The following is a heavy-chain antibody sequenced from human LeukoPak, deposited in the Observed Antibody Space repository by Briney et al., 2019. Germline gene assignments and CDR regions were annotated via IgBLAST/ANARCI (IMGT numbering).Heavy chain of an antibody. Sequence: PGGSLRLSCAASGFTFSSYAMSWVRQAPGKGLEWVSAVSGNGGSTYYADSAKGRFTISSDNSKNTLSLQMNSLRAEDTAVYYCAKGTFVGIIDYWGQGTLVTVSS. J-gene: IGHJ4*02. D-gene: IGHD1-26*01. CDR3: AKGTFVGIIDY. V-gene: IGHV3-23*01. CDR1: GFTFSSYA. CDR2: VSGNGGST.